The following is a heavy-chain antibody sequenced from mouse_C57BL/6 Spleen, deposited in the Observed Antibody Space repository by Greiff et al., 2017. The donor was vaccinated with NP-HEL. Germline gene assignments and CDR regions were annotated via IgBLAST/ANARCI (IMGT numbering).Heavy chain of an antibody. V-gene: IGHV1-59*01. Sequence: QVQLKQPGAELVRPGTSVKLSCKASGYTFTSYWMHWVKQRPGQGLEWIGVIDPSDSYTNYNQKFKGKATLTVDTSSSTAYMQLSSLTSEDSAVYYCARYDYDGAYWGQGTLVTVSA. CDR1: GYTFTSYW. CDR3: ARYDYDGAY. D-gene: IGHD2-4*01. J-gene: IGHJ3*01. CDR2: IDPSDSYT.